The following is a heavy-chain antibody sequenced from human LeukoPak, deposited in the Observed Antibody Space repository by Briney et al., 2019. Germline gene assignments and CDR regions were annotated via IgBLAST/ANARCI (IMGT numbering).Heavy chain of an antibody. J-gene: IGHJ4*02. CDR2: IYPGDSDT. Sequence: KPGESLKISCKGSGYSFTTYLIGWVRQMPGKGLEWMGIIYPGDSDTRYSPSFQGQVTISADKSISTAYLQWSSLKASDTAMYYCARTYCGGDCYYSYFDYWGQGTLVTVSS. D-gene: IGHD2-21*02. CDR1: GYSFTTYL. V-gene: IGHV5-51*01. CDR3: ARTYCGGDCYYSYFDY.